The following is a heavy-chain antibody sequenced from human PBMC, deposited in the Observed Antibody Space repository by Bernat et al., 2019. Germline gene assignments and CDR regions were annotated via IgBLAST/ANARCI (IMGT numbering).Heavy chain of an antibody. D-gene: IGHD3-9*01. CDR3: ARHSFDILTGYLFDY. J-gene: IGHJ4*02. V-gene: IGHV4-39*01. Sequence: QLQLQESGPGLVKPSETLSLTCTVSGGSISSSSYYWGWTRQPPGKGLEWIGSIYYSGSTYYNPSLKSRVTISVDTSKNQFSLKLSSVTAADTAVYYCARHSFDILTGYLFDYWGQGTLVTVSS. CDR2: IYYSGST. CDR1: GGSISSSSYY.